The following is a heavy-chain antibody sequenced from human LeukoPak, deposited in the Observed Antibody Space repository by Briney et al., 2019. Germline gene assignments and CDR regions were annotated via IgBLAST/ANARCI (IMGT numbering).Heavy chain of an antibody. V-gene: IGHV3-33*01. CDR1: GFTFTSYG. Sequence: GRSLRLSCAASGFTFTSYGMHWVRQAPGKGLEWVAVIWYDGSNKYYADSVKGRFTISRDNSKNTLYLQMNSLRAEDTAVYYCARERRGDFGDYVIDYWGQGTLVTVSS. D-gene: IGHD4-17*01. J-gene: IGHJ4*02. CDR2: IWYDGSNK. CDR3: ARERRGDFGDYVIDY.